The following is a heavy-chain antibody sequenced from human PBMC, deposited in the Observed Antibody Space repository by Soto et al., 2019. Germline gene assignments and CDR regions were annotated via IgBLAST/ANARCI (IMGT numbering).Heavy chain of an antibody. D-gene: IGHD3-10*01. CDR1: GGSISSGDYY. V-gene: IGHV4-30-4*01. J-gene: IGHJ6*02. CDR2: IYYSGSP. CDR3: AADRRGVTPVDHYYYGMDV. Sequence: SETLSLTCTVSGGSISSGDYYWSWLRQPPGKGLEWIGYIYYSGSPCYNPSLKSRVTISVATSKNQFSLKLSSVTAADTAVYYCAADRRGVTPVDHYYYGMDVWGQGTTVTVSS.